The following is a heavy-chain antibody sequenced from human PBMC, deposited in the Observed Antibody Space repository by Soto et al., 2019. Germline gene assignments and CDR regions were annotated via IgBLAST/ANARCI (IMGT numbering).Heavy chain of an antibody. CDR1: GFNFKKFA. CDR3: AKADGQQWLIPHLDN. CDR2: ISCCGGSA. V-gene: IGHV3-23*01. Sequence: VGSLRLSCVASGFNFKKFAMAWVRQAAGEGLEWVSGISCCGGSASYADSVKGRFSIARDDSKNTVSLQLNSLRVEDTAQYYCAKADGQQWLIPHLDNWGQGTLVTVSS. D-gene: IGHD6-19*01. J-gene: IGHJ4*02.